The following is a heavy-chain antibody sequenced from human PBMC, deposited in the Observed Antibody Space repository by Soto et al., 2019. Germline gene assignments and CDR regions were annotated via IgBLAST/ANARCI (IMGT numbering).Heavy chain of an antibody. V-gene: IGHV3-23*01. CDR3: AKLDYYDSSGYYLQY. CDR2: ISGSGGST. CDR1: GFTFSSYA. J-gene: IGHJ1*01. D-gene: IGHD3-22*01. Sequence: GGSLRLSCAASGFTFSSYAMSWVRQAPGKGLEWVSAISGSGGSTYYADSVKGRFTISRANSKNTLYLQMNSLRAEDTAVYYCAKLDYYDSSGYYLQYWGQGTLVTVSS.